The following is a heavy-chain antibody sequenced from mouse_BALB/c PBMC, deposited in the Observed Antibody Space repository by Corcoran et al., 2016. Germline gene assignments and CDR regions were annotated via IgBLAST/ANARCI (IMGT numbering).Heavy chain of an antibody. CDR1: GFSLSTSGMG. CDR3: ARSYDYDYFDY. V-gene: IGHV8-12*01. Sequence: QVTLKESGPGILQPSQTLSLTCSFSGFSLSTSGMGVSWIRQPSGKGLEWLAHIYWDDDKRYNPSPKSRLTISKDTSRNQVFLKITSVDTADTATYYCARSYDYDYFDYWGQGTTLTVSS. CDR2: IYWDDDK. J-gene: IGHJ2*01. D-gene: IGHD2-4*01.